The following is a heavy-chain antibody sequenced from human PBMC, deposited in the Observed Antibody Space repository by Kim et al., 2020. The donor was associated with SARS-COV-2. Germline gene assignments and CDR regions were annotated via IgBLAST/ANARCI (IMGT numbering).Heavy chain of an antibody. J-gene: IGHJ6*02. Sequence: ASVKVSCKVSGYTLTELSMHWVRQAPGKGLEWMGGFDPEDGETIYAQKFQGRVTMTEDTSTDTAYMELSSLRSEDTAVYYCVAAAGTSYYYGMDVWGQGTTVTVSS. CDR3: VAAAGTSYYYGMDV. D-gene: IGHD6-13*01. CDR1: GYTLTELS. CDR2: FDPEDGET. V-gene: IGHV1-24*01.